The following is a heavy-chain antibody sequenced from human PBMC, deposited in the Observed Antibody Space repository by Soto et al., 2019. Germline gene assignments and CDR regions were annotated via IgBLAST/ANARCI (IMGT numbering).Heavy chain of an antibody. D-gene: IGHD2-2*01. J-gene: IGHJ4*02. Sequence: GGSLRLSCAASGFTFSSYGMHWVRQAPGKGLEWVAFIWHDGGNKFYAESVKGRFTISRDNSKNTLYLQMNSLRADDTAVYYCARGQDCRTTSCHFDYWGQGTLVTVSS. V-gene: IGHV3-33*01. CDR3: ARGQDCRTTSCHFDY. CDR2: IWHDGGNK. CDR1: GFTFSSYG.